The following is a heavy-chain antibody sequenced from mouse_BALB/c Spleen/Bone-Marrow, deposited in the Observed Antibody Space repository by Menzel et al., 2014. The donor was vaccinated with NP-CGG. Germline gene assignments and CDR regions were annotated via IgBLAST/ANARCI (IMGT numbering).Heavy chain of an antibody. V-gene: IGHV1S81*02. CDR2: IIPYNGGT. CDR3: TRGRRDALDY. J-gene: IGHJ4*01. CDR1: GYTFTTYY. Sequence: VKLMESGAELVKPGASVKLSCRASGYTFTTYYLYWVRQRPGQGLEWIGEIIPYNGGTNFNEKFKSKATLTVDKSSSTAYMQLSSLTSEDSAVYYCTRGRRDALDYWGQGTSVTVSS.